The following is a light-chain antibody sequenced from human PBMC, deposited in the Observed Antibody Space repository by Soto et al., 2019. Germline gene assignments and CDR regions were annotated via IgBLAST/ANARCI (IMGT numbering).Light chain of an antibody. J-gene: IGLJ1*01. Sequence: QSVLTQPPSVSGAPGQRVTISCTGSSSNIGAGYDVHWYQQLPGTAPKLLIFNNNNRPSGVPDRFSGSKSGTSASLAITGLQAEDEADYYCQSYDRSLRCSIFGAGTKLTVL. CDR1: SSNIGAGYD. CDR3: QSYDRSLRCSI. CDR2: NNN. V-gene: IGLV1-40*01.